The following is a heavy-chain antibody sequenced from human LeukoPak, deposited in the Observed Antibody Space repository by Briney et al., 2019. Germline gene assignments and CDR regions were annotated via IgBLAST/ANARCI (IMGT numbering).Heavy chain of an antibody. CDR2: IIPIFGTA. CDR1: GGTFGSYA. D-gene: IGHD2-21*02. V-gene: IGHV1-69*13. Sequence: SVKVSCKASGGTFGSYAISWVRQAPGQGLEWMGGIIPIFGTANYAQKFQGRVTITADESTSTAYMELSSLRSEDTAVYYCARVSPYCGGDCSFDYWGQGTLVTVSS. J-gene: IGHJ4*02. CDR3: ARVSPYCGGDCSFDY.